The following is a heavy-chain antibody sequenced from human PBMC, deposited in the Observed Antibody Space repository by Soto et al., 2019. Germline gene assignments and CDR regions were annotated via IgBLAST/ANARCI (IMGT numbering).Heavy chain of an antibody. J-gene: IGHJ5*02. Sequence: QVQLVQSGAEVKKPGASVKVSCKASGYTFTSYGISWVRQAPGQGLEWMGWISAYNGNTNYAQKIQGRVTMTTDTSTSTASRELRSLRADDTAVYYRARAPRSSWYAPWGQGTLVTVSS. CDR1: GYTFTSYG. D-gene: IGHD6-13*01. CDR3: ARAPRSSWYAP. CDR2: ISAYNGNT. V-gene: IGHV1-18*01.